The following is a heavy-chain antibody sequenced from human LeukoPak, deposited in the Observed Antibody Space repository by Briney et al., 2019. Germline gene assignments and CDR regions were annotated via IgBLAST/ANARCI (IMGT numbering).Heavy chain of an antibody. V-gene: IGHV3-48*03. CDR3: ARVAYGDYVVSGAFDI. CDR1: GFTSSSFQ. J-gene: IGHJ3*02. CDR2: ISSSGSTI. Sequence: GGSLRLSCAASGFTSSSFQMTWVRQAPGKGLEWVSYISSSGSTIYYADSVKGRFTISRDNAKNSLYLQMNSLRAEDTAVYYCARVAYGDYVVSGAFDIWGQGTMVTVSS. D-gene: IGHD4-17*01.